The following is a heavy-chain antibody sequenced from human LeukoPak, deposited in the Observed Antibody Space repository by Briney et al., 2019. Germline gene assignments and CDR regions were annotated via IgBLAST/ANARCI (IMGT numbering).Heavy chain of an antibody. CDR3: ARYSSSWYHYMDV. D-gene: IGHD6-13*01. CDR2: ISTYKGTT. V-gene: IGHV1-18*04. Sequence: ASVKVSCKAIGYTFTTYGIAWVRQAPGQGLEWMGWISTYKGTTNYTQKFQGRVAMTTDTPTSTAYMELRSLRSDDTAVYYCARYSSSWYHYMDVWGKGTTVTVSS. CDR1: GYTFTTYG. J-gene: IGHJ6*03.